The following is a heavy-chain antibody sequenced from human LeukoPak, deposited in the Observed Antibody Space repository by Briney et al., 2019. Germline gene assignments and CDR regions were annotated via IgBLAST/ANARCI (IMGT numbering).Heavy chain of an antibody. Sequence: GGSLRLSCAASGFTFSDSDMSWIRQAPGKGLECISYISSSGSSIYYVDSVKGRFTISRDNARNSLYLQMNSLRADDTALYYCAREKYYFDYWGQGTLVTASS. J-gene: IGHJ4*02. CDR2: ISSSGSSI. V-gene: IGHV3-11*01. CDR1: GFTFSDSD. CDR3: AREKYYFDY.